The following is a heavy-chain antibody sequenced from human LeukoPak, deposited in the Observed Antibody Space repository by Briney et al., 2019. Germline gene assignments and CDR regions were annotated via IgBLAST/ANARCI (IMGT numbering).Heavy chain of an antibody. CDR2: MNPNSGNT. Sequence: GASVKVSCKASGYTFTSYDINWVRQATGQGLEWMGWMNPNSGNTGYAQKFQGRVTMTRNTSISTAYMELSSLRSEDTAVYYCARVQYCSSTSCYGGDYFDYWGQGTLVTVSS. CDR3: ARVQYCSSTSCYGGDYFDY. CDR1: GYTFTSYD. D-gene: IGHD2-2*01. J-gene: IGHJ4*02. V-gene: IGHV1-8*01.